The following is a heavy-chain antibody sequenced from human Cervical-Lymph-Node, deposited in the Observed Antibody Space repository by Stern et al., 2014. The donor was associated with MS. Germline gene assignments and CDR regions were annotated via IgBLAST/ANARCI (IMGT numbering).Heavy chain of an antibody. CDR2: IIPIFGAA. J-gene: IGHJ6*02. Sequence: VQLVQSGAEVKKPGYSVKVSCKASGGTFSSQAISWVRQAPGQGLEWLGGIIPIFGAAHYAQKLQGRVTITADESTTTVYMELRSLRSEDTAVYYCARDEIGQTTTHYYYYGMDVWGQGTTVTVSS. CDR3: ARDEIGQTTTHYYYYGMDV. V-gene: IGHV1-69*01. D-gene: IGHD1-1*01. CDR1: GGTFSSQA.